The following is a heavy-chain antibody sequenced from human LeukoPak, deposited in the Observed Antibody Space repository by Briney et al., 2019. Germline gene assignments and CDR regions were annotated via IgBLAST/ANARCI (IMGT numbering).Heavy chain of an antibody. CDR3: ARMVRGVINPCDH. CDR1: GFSFSRYG. V-gene: IGHV3-23*01. J-gene: IGHJ4*02. CDR2: ISNSGNFT. D-gene: IGHD3-10*01. Sequence: PGGSLRLSCAASGFSFSRYGMIWVGLAPGEGLEGVTAISNSGNFTYFASAVKGRVTISRYNSKNTLFLQMKSLRVDDTAVYYCARMVRGVINPCDHWGQGTLVTVSS.